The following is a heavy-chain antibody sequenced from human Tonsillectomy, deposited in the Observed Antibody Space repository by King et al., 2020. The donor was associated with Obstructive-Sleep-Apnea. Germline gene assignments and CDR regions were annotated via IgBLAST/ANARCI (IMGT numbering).Heavy chain of an antibody. J-gene: IGHJ4*02. CDR3: ARESRTWIQLWSDY. CDR2: RSAYNGNT. Sequence: QLVQSGAEVKKPGASVKVSCKASGYTFNSYGSSRVRQAPGQWLEGMGWRSAYNGNTNYEQKLQGRGTMTTDTSTSTAYMELRSLRSDDTAVYYCARESRTWIQLWSDYWGQGTLVTVSS. D-gene: IGHD5-18*01. V-gene: IGHV1-18*04. CDR1: GYTFNSYG.